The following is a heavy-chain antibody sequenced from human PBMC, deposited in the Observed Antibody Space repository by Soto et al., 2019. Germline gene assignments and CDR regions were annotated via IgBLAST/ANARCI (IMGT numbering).Heavy chain of an antibody. D-gene: IGHD3-3*01. Sequence: QVQLVQSGAEVKKPGASVKVSCKASGYTFTSYDINWVRQATGQGLEWMGWMNPNSGNTGYAQKFQGRVTMTRNTSISTDYMELSSLRSEDTAVYYCARVGPTLRFLEWLPIYYMDVWGKGTTVTVSS. CDR3: ARVGPTLRFLEWLPIYYMDV. CDR2: MNPNSGNT. V-gene: IGHV1-8*01. J-gene: IGHJ6*03. CDR1: GYTFTSYD.